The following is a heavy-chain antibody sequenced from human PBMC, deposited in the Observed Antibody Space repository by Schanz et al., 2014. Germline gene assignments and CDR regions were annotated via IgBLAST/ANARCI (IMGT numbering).Heavy chain of an antibody. CDR1: GYTFTTYY. Sequence: QVQLVQSGAEVKKPGVSVKVSCKASGYTFTTYYIHWVRQAPGQGLEWMGKINPSSGTTRIAQNCQGRLTVTRDTSTSTVNMELSSLRSGDTAVYYGARDGEAAADCDYWGQGTLVTVSS. CDR3: ARDGEAAADCDY. CDR2: INPSSGTT. J-gene: IGHJ4*02. V-gene: IGHV1-46*03. D-gene: IGHD6-13*01.